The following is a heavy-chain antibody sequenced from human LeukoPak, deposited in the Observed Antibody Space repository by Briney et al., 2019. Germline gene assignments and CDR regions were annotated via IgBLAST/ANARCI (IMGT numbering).Heavy chain of an antibody. CDR2: INPKNGAR. V-gene: IGHV1-2*02. Sequence: GASVKVSCKASGYTFADYYLHWLRQAPGQGLEWMGWINPKNGARNYAQRFQGTVTMTRDTSISAAYMALSSLRSDDTAVYYCARDCGGDCYFRRFDYWGQGTLVTVSS. CDR3: ARDCGGDCYFRRFDY. D-gene: IGHD2-21*02. CDR1: GYTFADYY. J-gene: IGHJ4*02.